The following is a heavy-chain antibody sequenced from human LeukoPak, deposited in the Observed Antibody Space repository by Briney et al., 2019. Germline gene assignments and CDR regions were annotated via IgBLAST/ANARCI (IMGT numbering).Heavy chain of an antibody. CDR2: IRDSGSST. D-gene: IGHD1-26*01. V-gene: IGHV3-23*01. CDR1: GFTFSSYA. J-gene: IGHJ4*02. CDR3: AKYGPQDSGSSHFDY. Sequence: GGALRLSCAASGFTFSSYAMSWVRQAPGKGLEWVSAIRDSGSSTHYADSVKGRFTTSRDNSKNTLFLQMNSLRAEDTAIYYCAKYGPQDSGSSHFDYWGQGALVTVSS.